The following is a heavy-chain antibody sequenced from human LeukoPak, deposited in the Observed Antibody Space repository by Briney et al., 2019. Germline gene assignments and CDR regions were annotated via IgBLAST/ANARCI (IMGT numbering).Heavy chain of an antibody. Sequence: GGSLRLSCAASGFTVSSNYMSWVRQAPGKGLEWVSVIYSGGSTYYADSVKGRFTISRDISKNTLYLQMNSLRVEDTAVYYCAKDWNYYDSSGYYPDYWGQGTLVTVSS. V-gene: IGHV3-53*01. CDR1: GFTVSSNY. J-gene: IGHJ4*02. CDR2: IYSGGST. CDR3: AKDWNYYDSSGYYPDY. D-gene: IGHD3-22*01.